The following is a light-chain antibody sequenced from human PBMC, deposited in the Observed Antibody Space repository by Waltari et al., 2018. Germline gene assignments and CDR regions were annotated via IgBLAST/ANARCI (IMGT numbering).Light chain of an antibody. J-gene: IGLJ2*01. CDR1: SSDVGISDF. V-gene: IGLV2-23*01. CDR2: EGS. CDR3: CSYAGGSTSVV. Sequence: QSALTQPASVSGSPGQSITISCTETSSDVGISDFVSWHQQHPGKAPKLIIYEGSKRPSGVSTRFSASKSGNTASLTISGVQPEDEADYYCCSYAGGSTSVVFGGGTKLTVL.